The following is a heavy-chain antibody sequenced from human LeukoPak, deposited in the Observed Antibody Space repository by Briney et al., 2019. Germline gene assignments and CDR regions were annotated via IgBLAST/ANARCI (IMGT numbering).Heavy chain of an antibody. J-gene: IGHJ3*02. CDR1: GFTFSSYG. CDR3: ARHRMVYASGDAFDI. D-gene: IGHD2-8*01. V-gene: IGHV3-30*03. Sequence: GGALRLSCAASGFTFSSYGMHWVRQAPGKGLEWVAVISYDGSKKYYADSVKGRFTISRDNSKNTLYLKMNSLRAEDTAVYYCARHRMVYASGDAFDIWGQGTMVTVSS. CDR2: ISYDGSKK.